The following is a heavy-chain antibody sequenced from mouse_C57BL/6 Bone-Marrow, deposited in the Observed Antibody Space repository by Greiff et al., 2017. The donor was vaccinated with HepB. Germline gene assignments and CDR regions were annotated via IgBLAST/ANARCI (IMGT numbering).Heavy chain of an antibody. CDR1: GYTFTSYW. D-gene: IGHD1-1*01. Sequence: QVQLQQPGAELVKPGASVKLSCKASGYTFTSYWMHWVKQRPGQGLEWIGMIHPNSGSTNYNEKFKSKATLTVDKSSSTAYMQLSSQTSEDSAVYYCARLQYYGSIYYAMDYWGQGTSVTVSS. CDR3: ARLQYYGSIYYAMDY. CDR2: IHPNSGST. J-gene: IGHJ4*01. V-gene: IGHV1-64*01.